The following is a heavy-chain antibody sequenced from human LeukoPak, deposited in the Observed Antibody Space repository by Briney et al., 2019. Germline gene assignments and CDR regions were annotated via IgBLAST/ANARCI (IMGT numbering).Heavy chain of an antibody. D-gene: IGHD3-10*01. CDR2: IYYSGST. V-gene: IGHV4-59*05. Sequence: PSETLSPTCTVSGGSISSYYWSWIRQPPGKGLEWIGSIYYSGSTYYNPSLKSRVTISVDTSKNQFSLKLSSVTAADTAVYYCARSDGYGLVGIWGQGTMVTVSS. CDR1: GGSISSYY. CDR3: ARSDGYGLVGI. J-gene: IGHJ3*02.